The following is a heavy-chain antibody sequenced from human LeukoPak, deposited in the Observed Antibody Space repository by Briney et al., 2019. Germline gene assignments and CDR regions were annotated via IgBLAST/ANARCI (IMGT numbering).Heavy chain of an antibody. CDR2: ISSSSSYI. V-gene: IGHV3-11*06. J-gene: IGHJ4*02. CDR1: GFIFSDYY. D-gene: IGHD3-22*01. Sequence: GGSLRLSCAASGFIFSDYYMSWIRQAPGKGLEWVSSISSSSSYIYYADSVKGRFTISRDNAKNSLYLQMNSLRAEDTAVYYCARDDHDSSGYYGYYFDYWGQGTLVTVSS. CDR3: ARDDHDSSGYYGYYFDY.